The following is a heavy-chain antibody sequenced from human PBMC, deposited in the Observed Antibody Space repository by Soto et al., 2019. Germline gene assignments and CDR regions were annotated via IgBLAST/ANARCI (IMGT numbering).Heavy chain of an antibody. CDR3: ARDRERQRLAQNENWFDP. CDR2: ISAYNGNT. J-gene: IGHJ5*02. CDR1: GYTFTSYG. D-gene: IGHD6-25*01. Sequence: GASVKVSCKASGYTFTSYGISWVRQAPGQGLEWMGWISAYNGNTNYAQKLQGRVTMTTDTSTSTAYMELRSLRSDDTAVYYCARDRERQRLAQNENWFDPWGQGTLVTVSS. V-gene: IGHV1-18*01.